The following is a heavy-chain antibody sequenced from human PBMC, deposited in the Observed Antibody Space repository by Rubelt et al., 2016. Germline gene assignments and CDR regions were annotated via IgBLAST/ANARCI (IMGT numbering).Heavy chain of an antibody. V-gene: IGHV3-9*01. D-gene: IGHD3-22*01. J-gene: IGHJ4*02. CDR3: AKSNYYDSSGYIDY. CDR2: ISWNRGSI. Sequence: GRSLRLSCAASGFTFDDYAMHWVRQAPGKGLEWVSGISWNRGSIGYADSVKGRLTISRDNAKNSLYLQMKRLRAEDTALYYCAKSNYYDSSGYIDYWGQGTQVTVSS. CDR1: GFTFDDYA.